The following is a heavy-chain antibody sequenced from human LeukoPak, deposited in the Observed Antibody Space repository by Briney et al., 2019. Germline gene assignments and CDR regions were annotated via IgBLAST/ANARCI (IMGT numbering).Heavy chain of an antibody. D-gene: IGHD4-17*01. V-gene: IGHV3-48*04. CDR3: ARDPTVTNRFDY. Sequence: GGSLRLACAASGFTFSSYSMNWVRQAPGKGLEWISYISSGSYTIYYADSVEGRFTVSRDNAKNSLYLQMNSLRAEDTAVYYCARDPTVTNRFDYWGQGTLVTVSS. J-gene: IGHJ4*02. CDR2: ISSGSYTI. CDR1: GFTFSSYS.